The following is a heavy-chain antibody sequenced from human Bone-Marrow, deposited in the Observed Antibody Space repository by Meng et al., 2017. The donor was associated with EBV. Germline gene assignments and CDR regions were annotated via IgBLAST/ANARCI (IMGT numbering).Heavy chain of an antibody. CDR1: GSAMSSSNW. CDR3: ARDGGSYRSFDY. J-gene: IGHJ4*02. D-gene: IGHD3-16*02. Sequence: QGQLHGSGRGQVKPSGTLFFSCAVSGSAMSSSNWWSWARQTPGKGLEWTGEIYQSGSTNYNPSLKSRVTISVDKSKNQCSLKLSSVTAADTAVYYCARDGGSYRSFDYWGQGTLVTVSS. CDR2: IYQSGST. V-gene: IGHV4-4*02.